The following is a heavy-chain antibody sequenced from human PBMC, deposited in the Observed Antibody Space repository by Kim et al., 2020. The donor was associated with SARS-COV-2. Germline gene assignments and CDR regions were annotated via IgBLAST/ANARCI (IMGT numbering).Heavy chain of an antibody. CDR2: IYYSGST. V-gene: IGHV4-39*01. J-gene: IGHJ4*01. Sequence: SETLSLTCTVSGGSISSSSYYWGWIRQPPGKGLEWIGSIYYSGSTYYNPSLKSRVTIYVDTSKNQFSLNLTSVSAADTAVYYCASPPKTNNWFDFDYWG. D-gene: IGHD1-1*01. CDR3: ASPPKTNNWFDFDY. CDR1: GGSISSSSYY.